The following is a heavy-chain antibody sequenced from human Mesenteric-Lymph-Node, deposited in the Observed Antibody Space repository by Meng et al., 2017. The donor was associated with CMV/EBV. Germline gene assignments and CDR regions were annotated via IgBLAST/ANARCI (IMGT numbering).Heavy chain of an antibody. J-gene: IGHJ6*02. CDR3: AKVDTPRYYYGMDV. V-gene: IGHV3-43*01. CDR1: GFTFSSYS. D-gene: IGHD3/OR15-3a*01. Sequence: GESLKISCAASGFTFSSYSMNWVRQAPGKGLEWVSLISWHGGSTHYADSVKGRFTISRDNIKKSLYLQMNSLRIEDTALYYCAKVDTPRYYYGMDVWGQGTTVTVSS. CDR2: ISWHGGST.